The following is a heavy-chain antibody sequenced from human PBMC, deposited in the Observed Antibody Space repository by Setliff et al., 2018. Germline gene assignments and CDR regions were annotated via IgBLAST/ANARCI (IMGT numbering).Heavy chain of an antibody. D-gene: IGHD1-26*01. CDR1: GGSISSDSDY. CDR2: IYASGST. Sequence: KPSETLSLTCTVSGGSISSDSDYWSWIRQSAGKGLEWIGRIYASGSTEYNPSLGSRVTISVDTSRNQSSLQLSSVTSADTAIYYCTKGRVGLAARAGYWGQGTLVTVSS. V-gene: IGHV4-61*02. J-gene: IGHJ4*02. CDR3: TKGRVGLAARAGY.